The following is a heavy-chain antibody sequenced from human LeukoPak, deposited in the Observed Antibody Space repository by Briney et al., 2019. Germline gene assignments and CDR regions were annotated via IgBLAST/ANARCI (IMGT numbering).Heavy chain of an antibody. CDR2: MNPNSGNT. Sequence: EASVKVSCKASGYTFTSSDINWVRQATGQGLEWMGWMNPNSGNTGYAQKFQGRVTITRHTSISTAYMELSSPRSEDTAVYYCARAVRGVVVVPAATIGRDYYYYMDVWGKGTTVTVSS. J-gene: IGHJ6*03. D-gene: IGHD2-2*01. V-gene: IGHV1-8*01. CDR1: GYTFTSSD. CDR3: ARAVRGVVVVPAATIGRDYYYYMDV.